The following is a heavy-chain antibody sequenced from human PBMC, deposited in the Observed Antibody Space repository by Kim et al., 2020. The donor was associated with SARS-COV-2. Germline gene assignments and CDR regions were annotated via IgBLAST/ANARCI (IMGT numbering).Heavy chain of an antibody. CDR1: GFTFSSYG. J-gene: IGHJ6*04. D-gene: IGHD2-2*01. CDR3: ARDVGYCSSTSCYSVLGMAV. Sequence: GGSLRLSCAASGFTFSSYGMHWVRQAPGKGLEWVAVISYDGSNKYYADSVKGRFTISRDNSKNTLYLQMNSLRAEDTAVYYCARDVGYCSSTSCYSVLGMAVGGKGPTVPAPS. V-gene: IGHV3-33*05. CDR2: ISYDGSNK.